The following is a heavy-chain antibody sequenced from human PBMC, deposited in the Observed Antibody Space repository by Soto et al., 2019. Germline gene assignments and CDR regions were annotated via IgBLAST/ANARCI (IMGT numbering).Heavy chain of an antibody. CDR2: INHSGST. CDR3: ARDKITGLFDY. Sequence: QVQLQQWGAGLLKPSETLSLTCAVYGGSFSGYYWTWIRQPPGTGLEWIGEINHSGSTNYNPSLKRRXTXSXXPSKNQFSLKLTSVTAADTAVYYCARDKITGLFDYWGQGTLVTVSS. D-gene: IGHD2-8*02. J-gene: IGHJ4*02. CDR1: GGSFSGYY. V-gene: IGHV4-34*01.